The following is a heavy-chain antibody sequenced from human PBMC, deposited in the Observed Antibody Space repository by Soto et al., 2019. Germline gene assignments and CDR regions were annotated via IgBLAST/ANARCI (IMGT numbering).Heavy chain of an antibody. Sequence: QVQLQQWGAGLLKASETLSLTCAVVGDSLRGQSWNWIRQSPGKGLEWIGELDQSGGTNYNPSLKSRAIISADTSKNQSALTWTSVTAADTAVYYCAREDSYGWSGESLDVWGQGTTVTVSS. V-gene: IGHV4-34*01. CDR2: LDQSGGT. CDR3: AREDSYGWSGESLDV. J-gene: IGHJ6*02. D-gene: IGHD6-19*01. CDR1: GDSLRGQS.